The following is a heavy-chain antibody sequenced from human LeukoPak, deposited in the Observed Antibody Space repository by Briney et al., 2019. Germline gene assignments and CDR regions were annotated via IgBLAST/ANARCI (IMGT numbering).Heavy chain of an antibody. D-gene: IGHD3-10*01. V-gene: IGHV3-74*01. Sequence: GSLRLSCAASGFTFSTYWMHWVRQAPGKGLVWVSRISSDGSITGYADSVKGRFTISRDNAKNTLYLQMNSLRAEDTAVYYCARHLNYYLDYWGQGTLVTVSS. J-gene: IGHJ4*02. CDR1: GFTFSTYW. CDR2: ISSDGSIT. CDR3: ARHLNYYLDY.